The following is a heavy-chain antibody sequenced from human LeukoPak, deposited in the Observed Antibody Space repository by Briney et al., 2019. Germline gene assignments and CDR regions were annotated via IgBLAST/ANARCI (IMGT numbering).Heavy chain of an antibody. CDR3: ARDSVYSSSWRLFDY. CDR2: IYTSGST. D-gene: IGHD6-13*01. Sequence: PSETLSLTCTVSGGSISSYYWSWIRQPAGKGLEWIGRIYTSGSTNYNPSLKSRVTMSVDTSKNQFSLRLSSVTAADTAVYYCARDSVYSSSWRLFDYWGQGTLVTVSS. J-gene: IGHJ4*02. CDR1: GGSISSYY. V-gene: IGHV4-4*07.